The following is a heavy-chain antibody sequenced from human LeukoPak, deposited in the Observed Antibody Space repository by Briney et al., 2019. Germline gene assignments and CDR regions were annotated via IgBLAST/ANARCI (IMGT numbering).Heavy chain of an antibody. J-gene: IGHJ3*02. V-gene: IGHV1-18*01. CDR3: ARVTRGPNAFDI. CDR1: GYTFTSYG. CDR2: ISAYNSNT. Sequence: ASVKVSCKASGYTFTSYGISWVRQAPGQGLERMGWISAYNSNTNYAQKLQGRVTMTTDTSTSTAYMELRSLRSDDTAVYYCARVTRGPNAFDIWGQGTMVTVSS.